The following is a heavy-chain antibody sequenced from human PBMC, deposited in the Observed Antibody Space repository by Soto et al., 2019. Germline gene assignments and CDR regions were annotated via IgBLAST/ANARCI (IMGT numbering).Heavy chain of an antibody. Sequence: ASVKVSCKASGYTFTSYDINRVRQATGQGLEWMGWMNPNSGNTGYAQKFQGRVTMTRNTSISTAYMELSSLRSEDTAVYYCARAPYYYGSGSYYPLLYYYYYMDVWGKGTTVTVSS. D-gene: IGHD3-10*01. CDR1: GYTFTSYD. V-gene: IGHV1-8*01. CDR2: MNPNSGNT. J-gene: IGHJ6*03. CDR3: ARAPYYYGSGSYYPLLYYYYYMDV.